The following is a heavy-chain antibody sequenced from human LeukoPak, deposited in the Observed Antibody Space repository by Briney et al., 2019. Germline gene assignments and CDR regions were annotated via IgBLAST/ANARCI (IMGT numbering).Heavy chain of an antibody. CDR1: GFTFSAYY. Sequence: GGSLRLSCAASGFTFSAYYMSWIRQAPGKGLEWVSYISTTGSTIKYADSVKGRFTISRDNAKNSLFLHVNSLRAEDTAVYYCVRLKAAYTGYDIIDYWGQGTLITVSP. CDR2: ISTTGSTI. CDR3: VRLKAAYTGYDIIDY. J-gene: IGHJ4*02. D-gene: IGHD5-12*01. V-gene: IGHV3-11*01.